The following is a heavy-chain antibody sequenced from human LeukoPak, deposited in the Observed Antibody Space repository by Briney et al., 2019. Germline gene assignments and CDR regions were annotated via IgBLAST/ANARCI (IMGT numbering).Heavy chain of an antibody. CDR1: GFTFSSHG. CDR3: AKDAGAYCGGDCPYYFDY. V-gene: IGHV3-30*18. J-gene: IGHJ4*02. D-gene: IGHD2-21*02. CDR2: ISYDGSNK. Sequence: GGSLRLSCAASGFTFSSHGMDWVRQAPGKGLEWVAVISYDGSNKYYADCVKGRFTISRDNSKNTLYLQMNSLRAEDTAVYYCAKDAGAYCGGDCPYYFDYWGQGTLVTVSS.